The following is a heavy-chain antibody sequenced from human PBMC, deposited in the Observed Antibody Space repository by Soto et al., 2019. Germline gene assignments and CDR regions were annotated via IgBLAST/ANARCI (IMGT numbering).Heavy chain of an antibody. CDR1: GFTFSSYD. Sequence: EVQLAESGGGMVQPGGSLRLSCVASGFTFSSYDMHWVRQAPGKGLEYVSSISSNGGTTYYGNSVKGRFTISSDNSKNTLYLQMGSLRAEDIAVYYCVRRVSGNYDYWGQGTLVTVSS. D-gene: IGHD1-7*01. J-gene: IGHJ4*02. CDR3: VRRVSGNYDY. V-gene: IGHV3-64*01. CDR2: ISSNGGTT.